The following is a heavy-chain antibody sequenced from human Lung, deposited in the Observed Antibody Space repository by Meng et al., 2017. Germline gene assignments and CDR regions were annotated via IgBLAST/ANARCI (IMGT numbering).Heavy chain of an antibody. CDR2: ISKSGDHV. V-gene: IGHV3-11*01. CDR1: GFAFSDYY. D-gene: IGHD3-10*01. Sequence: GESLKTSCAASGFAFSDYYMTWIRQAPGEGLEWVSYISKSGDHVYYAESVKGRFTISRDNAKNSLSLQMNSLRVEDTAVYYCARVRGSGSLGAFYIW. CDR3: ARVRGSGSLGAFYI. J-gene: IGHJ3*02.